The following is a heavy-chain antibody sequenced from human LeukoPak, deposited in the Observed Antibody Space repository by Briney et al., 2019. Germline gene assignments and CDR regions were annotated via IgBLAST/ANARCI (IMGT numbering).Heavy chain of an antibody. D-gene: IGHD2-2*01. J-gene: IGHJ5*02. CDR3: ARVYCSSTSYYSLWFDP. Sequence: GGSLRLSCAASGFTFSSYWMHWVRQAPGKGLVWVSRINSDGSSTSYADSVKGRFTISRDNAKNTLYLQMNSLRAEDTAVYYCARVYCSSTSYYSLWFDPWGQGTLVTVSS. V-gene: IGHV3-74*01. CDR2: INSDGSST. CDR1: GFTFSSYW.